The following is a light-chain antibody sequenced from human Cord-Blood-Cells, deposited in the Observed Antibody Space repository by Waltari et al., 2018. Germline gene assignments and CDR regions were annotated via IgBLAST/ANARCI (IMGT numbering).Light chain of an antibody. Sequence: QSALTQPASVSGSPGQSITISCTGTSSDVGGYNSVSWYQQHPGKAPTLLIYDVSNRPSGVSNRFPGSKSGNTASLTSSGLQAEDEAEYYCSSYTSSSTPWVFGGGTKLTVL. J-gene: IGLJ3*02. CDR2: DVS. CDR1: SSDVGGYNS. V-gene: IGLV2-14*01. CDR3: SSYTSSSTPWV.